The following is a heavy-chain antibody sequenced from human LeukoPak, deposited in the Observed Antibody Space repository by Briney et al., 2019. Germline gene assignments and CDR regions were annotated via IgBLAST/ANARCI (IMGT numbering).Heavy chain of an antibody. Sequence: PGGSLRLSCAASGFTFSSYWMSWVRQAPGKGLEWVANIKQDGSEKYYVDSEKGRFTISRDNAKNSLYLQMNSLRAEDTAVYYCARGAHPLFWSGYPSFYYYYGMDVWAKGPRSPSP. CDR1: GFTFSSYW. CDR3: ARGAHPLFWSGYPSFYYYYGMDV. D-gene: IGHD3-3*01. CDR2: IKQDGSEK. V-gene: IGHV3-7*01. J-gene: IGHJ6*02.